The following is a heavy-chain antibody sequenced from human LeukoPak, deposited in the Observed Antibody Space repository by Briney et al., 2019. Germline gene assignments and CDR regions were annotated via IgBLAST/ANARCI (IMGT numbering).Heavy chain of an antibody. J-gene: IGHJ4*02. V-gene: IGHV3-7*01. CDR3: ARYRHLGY. Sequence: GGSLRLSCAASGFTFNNYKMNWVRQAPGKGLEWVANINQNGGEKYYVDSVKGRFTISRDNGKNSLYLQMNSLRAEDTAVYYCARYRHLGYWGQGTLVTVSS. CDR2: INQNGGEK. CDR1: GFTFNNYK.